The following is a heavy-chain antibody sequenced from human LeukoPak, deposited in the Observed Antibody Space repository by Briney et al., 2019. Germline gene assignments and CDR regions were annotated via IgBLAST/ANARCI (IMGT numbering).Heavy chain of an antibody. Sequence: ASVKVSFKASGGTFSSYAISWVRQAPGQGLERMGGIIPIFGTANYAQKFQGRVTITADESTSTAYMELSSLRSEDTAVYYCARAGFSFVVVPAAMPDSTFYYGMDVWGQGTTVTVSS. CDR1: GGTFSSYA. V-gene: IGHV1-69*13. CDR2: IIPIFGTA. J-gene: IGHJ6*02. CDR3: ARAGFSFVVVPAAMPDSTFYYGMDV. D-gene: IGHD2-2*01.